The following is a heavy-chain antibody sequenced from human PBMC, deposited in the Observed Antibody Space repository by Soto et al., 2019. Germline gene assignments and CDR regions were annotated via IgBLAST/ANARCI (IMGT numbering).Heavy chain of an antibody. CDR1: GFTFSSYA. V-gene: IGHV3-23*01. CDR2: ISGSDDST. CDR3: AKRSRSSTFDY. D-gene: IGHD6-6*01. Sequence: EVQLLEAGGGLVQPGVSLRLSCAASGFTFSSYAMSWVRQAPGKGLEWVSVISGSDDSTYYADSVKGRFTISRDNSKNTLYLQMNSLRAEDTAVYYCAKRSRSSTFDYWGQGTLVTVAS. J-gene: IGHJ4*02.